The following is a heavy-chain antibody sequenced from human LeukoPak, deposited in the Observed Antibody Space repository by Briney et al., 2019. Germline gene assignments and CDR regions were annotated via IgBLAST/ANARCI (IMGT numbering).Heavy chain of an antibody. CDR2: IRYDGSNK. V-gene: IGHV3-30*02. CDR1: GFTFSSYG. CDR3: AKVRIAAPYYFDY. D-gene: IGHD6-6*01. Sequence: GGSLRLSCAASGFTFSSYGMHWVRQAPGKGLEWVAFIRYDGSNKYYADSVKGRFTISRDNSKNTLYLQMNSLRAEDTAVYYCAKVRIAAPYYFDYRGQGTLVTVSS. J-gene: IGHJ4*02.